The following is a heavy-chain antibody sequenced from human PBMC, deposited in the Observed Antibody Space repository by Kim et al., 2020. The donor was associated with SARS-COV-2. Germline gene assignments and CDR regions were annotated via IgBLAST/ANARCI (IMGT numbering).Heavy chain of an antibody. V-gene: IGHV3-23*01. CDR2: ISGSGGST. D-gene: IGHD3-10*01. J-gene: IGHJ6*04. Sequence: GGSLRLSCAASGFTFSSYAMSWVRQAPGKGLEWVSAISGSGGSTYYADSVKGRFTISRDNSKNTLYLQMTSLRAEDTAVYYCAKVGGILWFGGFTYYYYGTDVWGKGTTFTVSS. CDR3: AKVGGILWFGGFTYYYYGTDV. CDR1: GFTFSSYA.